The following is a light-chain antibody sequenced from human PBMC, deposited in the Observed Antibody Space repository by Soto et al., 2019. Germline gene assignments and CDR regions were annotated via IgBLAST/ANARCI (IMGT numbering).Light chain of an antibody. Sequence: EIVLTQSPGTLSVSAGERATLSCRASQSVSNNYLAWYQQKPGQAPRLLIYGASNRATGIPDRFIGSGSGTDFTLTIRRMQPEDFAVYYCQQYGSSGTFGQGTKVDIK. CDR3: QQYGSSGT. J-gene: IGKJ1*01. CDR2: GAS. V-gene: IGKV3-20*01. CDR1: QSVSNNY.